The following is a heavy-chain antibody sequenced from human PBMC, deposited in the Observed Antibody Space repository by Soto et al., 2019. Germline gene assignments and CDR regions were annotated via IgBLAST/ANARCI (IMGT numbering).Heavy chain of an antibody. Sequence: EVQLVESGGGLVQPGGSLRLSCAASGFTFSSYAMHWVRQAPGKGLEYVSAISSNGGSTYYANSEKGRFTISRDNSKNTLYLQMGSLRAEDMAVYYCARQGRAVSSYYFDYWGQGTLVTVSS. CDR1: GFTFSSYA. V-gene: IGHV3-64*01. D-gene: IGHD3-10*01. CDR3: ARQGRAVSSYYFDY. J-gene: IGHJ4*02. CDR2: ISSNGGST.